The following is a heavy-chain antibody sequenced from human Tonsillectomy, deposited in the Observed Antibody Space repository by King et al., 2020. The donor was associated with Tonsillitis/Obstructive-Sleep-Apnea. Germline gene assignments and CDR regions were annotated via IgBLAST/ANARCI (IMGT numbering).Heavy chain of an antibody. CDR2: SRSKTNGGTT. CDR3: TTVVKGYWYFDL. Sequence: VQLVESGGGLVEPGGSLRLSRAASGFTFNDAWMSWVRQAPGKGLEWVGRSRSKTNGGTTDYAAPVKGRFTISRDDSKNTLFLQMNSLKADDTALYYCTTVVKGYWYFDLWGRGTLVTVSS. CDR1: GFTFNDAW. V-gene: IGHV3-15*01. J-gene: IGHJ2*01.